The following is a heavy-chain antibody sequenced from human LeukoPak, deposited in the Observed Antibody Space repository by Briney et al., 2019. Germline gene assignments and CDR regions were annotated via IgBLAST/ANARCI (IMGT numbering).Heavy chain of an antibody. Sequence: GASVKVSCKASGYTFTSYDINWVRQATGQGLEWMGWMNPNSGNTGYAQKFQGRVTMTRNTSISTAYMELSSLRSEDTAVYYCARGDIVVVTEPYYYYMDVWGKGTTVTVSS. D-gene: IGHD2-21*02. CDR3: ARGDIVVVTEPYYYYMDV. V-gene: IGHV1-8*01. CDR1: GYTFTSYD. CDR2: MNPNSGNT. J-gene: IGHJ6*03.